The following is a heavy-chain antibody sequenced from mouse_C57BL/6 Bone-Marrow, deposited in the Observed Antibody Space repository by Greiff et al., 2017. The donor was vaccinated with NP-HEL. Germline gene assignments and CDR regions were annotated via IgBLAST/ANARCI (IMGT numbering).Heavy chain of an antibody. CDR1: GFTFSSYG. CDR2: ISSGGSYT. CDR3: ARHDYAPFDY. Sequence: EVKLVESGGGLVKPGGSLKLSCAASGFTFSSYGMSWVRQTPDKRLEWVATISSGGSYTYYPDSVEGRFTISRDNAKNTLYLQMSSLKSEDTAMYYCARHDYAPFDYWGQGTTLTVSS. V-gene: IGHV5-6*03. D-gene: IGHD2-4*01. J-gene: IGHJ2*01.